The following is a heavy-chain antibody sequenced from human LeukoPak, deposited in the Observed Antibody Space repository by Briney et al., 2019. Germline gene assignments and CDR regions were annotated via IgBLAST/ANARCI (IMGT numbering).Heavy chain of an antibody. CDR3: ARDGYSGNDGL. J-gene: IGHJ4*02. CDR1: DGALSGYY. D-gene: IGHD5-12*01. CDR2: IYHSGST. Sequence: SETLSLMCAGYDGALSGYYWSWIRQPPGKGLEWIGYIYHSGSTNYNPSLKSRVTISVDTSKNQFSLRLSSVTAADTAVYYCARDGYSGNDGLWGQGTLVTVSS. V-gene: IGHV4-59*01.